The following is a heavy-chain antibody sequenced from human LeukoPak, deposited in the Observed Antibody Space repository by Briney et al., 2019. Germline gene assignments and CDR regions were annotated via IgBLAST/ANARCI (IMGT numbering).Heavy chain of an antibody. CDR2: ISSRSAYI. Sequence: GGSLRLSCAASGFTFSDYSMNWVRQAPGKGLRWVSSISSRSAYIYDADSVKGRFTISRDNAKNSLYLQMTSLRAEDTAVYYCARVGRGGNSYGYIDFWGQGTLVTVSS. V-gene: IGHV3-21*01. D-gene: IGHD5-18*01. CDR3: ARVGRGGNSYGYIDF. J-gene: IGHJ4*02. CDR1: GFTFSDYS.